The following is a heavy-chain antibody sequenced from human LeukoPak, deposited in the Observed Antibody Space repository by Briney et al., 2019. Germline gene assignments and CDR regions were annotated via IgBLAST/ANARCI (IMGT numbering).Heavy chain of an antibody. CDR3: ATTIRGSSTSTDFDY. D-gene: IGHD2/OR15-2a*01. J-gene: IGHJ4*02. Sequence: GESLKISCKGSGYSFTSYWIGWVRQMPGKSLEWMGIIYPGDSDTRYSPSFQGQVTISADKSISTAYLQWSSLKASDTAMYYCATTIRGSSTSTDFDYWGQGTLVTVSS. CDR2: IYPGDSDT. CDR1: GYSFTSYW. V-gene: IGHV5-51*01.